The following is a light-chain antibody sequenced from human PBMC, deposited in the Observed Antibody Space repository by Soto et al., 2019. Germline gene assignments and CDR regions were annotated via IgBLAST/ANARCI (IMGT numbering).Light chain of an antibody. J-gene: IGKJ1*01. CDR1: QGISSY. Sequence: DIQLTQSPSFLSASVGDRVAITCRASQGISSYLAWYQQKPGKAPNLLIYAASTLQSGVPSRFSGSGSGTEFTLTISSLQPEDFATYYCQQLNTYPWTFGQGTKV. CDR3: QQLNTYPWT. CDR2: AAS. V-gene: IGKV1-9*01.